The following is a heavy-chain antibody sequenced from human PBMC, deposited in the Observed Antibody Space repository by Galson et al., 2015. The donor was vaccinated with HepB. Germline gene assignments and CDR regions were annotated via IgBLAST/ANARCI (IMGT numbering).Heavy chain of an antibody. CDR3: ARTFYFDY. V-gene: IGHV3-30*04. D-gene: IGHD3-16*01. Sequence: SLRLSCAASGFTFSSYAMNWVRQAPGKGLEWVAVLSSHGDNEYYADYVKGRFTISRDNSENTVYLQMHSLRVEDTDVYYCARTFYFDYWGQGTLVTVSS. CDR2: LSSHGDNE. CDR1: GFTFSSYA. J-gene: IGHJ4*02.